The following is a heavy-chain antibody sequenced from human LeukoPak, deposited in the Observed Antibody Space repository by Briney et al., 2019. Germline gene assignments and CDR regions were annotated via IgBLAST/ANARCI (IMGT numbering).Heavy chain of an antibody. CDR3: ARGSTARYYYDSSGYYRGAVDY. D-gene: IGHD3-22*01. CDR2: MNPNSGDT. CDR1: GYTFTNYD. J-gene: IGHJ4*02. V-gene: IGHV1-8*01. Sequence: ASVKVSCKASGYTFTNYDINWVRQATGQGLEWMGWMNPNSGDTGYAQKFQGRVTMTTDTSTSTAYMELRSLRSDDTAVYYCARGSTARYYYDSSGYYRGAVDYWGQGTLVTISS.